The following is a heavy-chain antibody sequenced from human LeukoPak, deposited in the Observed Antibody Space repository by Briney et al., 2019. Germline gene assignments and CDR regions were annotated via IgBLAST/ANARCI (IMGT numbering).Heavy chain of an antibody. V-gene: IGHV1-69*05. CDR2: IIPIFGTA. D-gene: IGHD3-3*01. J-gene: IGHJ3*02. CDR1: GGTFSSYA. CDR3: ARDQKTYYDFWSGYSSAFDI. Sequence: SVKVSCKASGGTFSSYAISWVRQAPGQGLEWMGRIIPIFGTANYAQKFQGRVTITTDESTSTAYMELSSLRSEDTAVYYCARDQKTYYDFWSGYSSAFDIWGQGTMVTVSS.